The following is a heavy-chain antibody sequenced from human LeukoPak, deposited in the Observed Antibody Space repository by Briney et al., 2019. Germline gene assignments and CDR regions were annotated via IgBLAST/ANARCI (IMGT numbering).Heavy chain of an antibody. Sequence: PGESLKISCKGSGYSFNSYWIGWVRQMPGKGLEWMGIIYPGDSDTRYSPSFQGQVTISADKSISTAYLQWSILKASDTVLYYCARRGDDCYSCFDYWGQGTLVTVSS. CDR2: IYPGDSDT. J-gene: IGHJ4*02. D-gene: IGHD2-21*02. V-gene: IGHV5-51*01. CDR1: GYSFNSYW. CDR3: ARRGDDCYSCFDY.